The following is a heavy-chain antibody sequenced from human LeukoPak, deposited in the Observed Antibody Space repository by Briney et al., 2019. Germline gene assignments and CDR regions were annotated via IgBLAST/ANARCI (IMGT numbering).Heavy chain of an antibody. J-gene: IGHJ4*02. CDR2: TRNKANSYTT. D-gene: IGHD6-19*01. CDR3: ARAGDSSGWYYFDY. V-gene: IGHV3-72*01. CDR1: GFTFSDHY. Sequence: GGSLRLSCAASGFTFSDHYMDWVRQAPGKGLEWVGRTRNKANSYTTEYAASVKGRFTISRDDSKNSLYPQMNSLKTEDTAVYYCARAGDSSGWYYFDYWGQGTLVTVSS.